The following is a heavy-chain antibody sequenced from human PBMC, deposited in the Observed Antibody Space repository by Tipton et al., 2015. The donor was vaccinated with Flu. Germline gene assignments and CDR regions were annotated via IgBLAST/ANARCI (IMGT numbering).Heavy chain of an antibody. CDR1: GNTFSSFG. D-gene: IGHD2-15*01. V-gene: IGHV1-18*01. CDR2: ISAYNGLT. Sequence: QLVQSGAEVKKPGASVKVSCKVSGNTFSSFGISWVRQAPGQGLEWMGWISAYNGLTNYAQKVQGRVTMTTDTSTSTAYMELRSLRSDDPAGYYCARDCGSGGSCYGGLGDYWGQGTLVAVSS. CDR3: ARDCGSGGSCYGGLGDY. J-gene: IGHJ4*02.